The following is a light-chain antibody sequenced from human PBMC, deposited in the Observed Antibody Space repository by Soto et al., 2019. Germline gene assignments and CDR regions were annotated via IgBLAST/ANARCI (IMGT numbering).Light chain of an antibody. J-gene: IGKJ4*01. CDR2: RAS. CDR1: QSVSSSY. CDR3: QQYGSSPLT. Sequence: ESAATESTRTRAWSAGERATLSCRASQSVSSSYLAWYQQKPGQAPKVLIYRASSRATGIPDRFSGSGSGTDFTLTISRLEPEDFAVYYCQQYGSSPLTFGGGSKVDIK. V-gene: IGKV3-20*01.